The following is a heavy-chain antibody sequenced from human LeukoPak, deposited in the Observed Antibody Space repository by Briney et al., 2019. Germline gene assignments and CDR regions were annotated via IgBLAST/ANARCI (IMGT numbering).Heavy chain of an antibody. Sequence: ASVKVSCKASGYTFTGYYMHWVRQAPGQGLEWMGWINPNSGGTNYAQKFQGRVTMTRDTSINTAYMELSRLRSDDTAVYYCARVIIVVVPAASPYYFDYWGQGTLVAVSS. D-gene: IGHD2-2*01. V-gene: IGHV1-2*02. CDR2: INPNSGGT. CDR3: ARVIIVVVPAASPYYFDY. CDR1: GYTFTGYY. J-gene: IGHJ4*02.